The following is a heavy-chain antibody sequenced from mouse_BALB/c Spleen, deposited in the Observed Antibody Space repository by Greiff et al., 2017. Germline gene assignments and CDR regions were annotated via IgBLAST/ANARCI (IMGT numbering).Heavy chain of an antibody. Sequence: EVQGVESGPELVKPGASVKISCKASGYTFTDYNMHWVKQSHGKSLEWIGYIYPYNGGTGYNQKFKSKATLTVDNSSSTAYMELRSLTSEDSAVYYCARIYYGSSYGYFDYWGQGTTLTVSS. V-gene: IGHV1S29*02. CDR2: IYPYNGGT. D-gene: IGHD1-1*01. CDR1: GYTFTDYN. J-gene: IGHJ2*01. CDR3: ARIYYGSSYGYFDY.